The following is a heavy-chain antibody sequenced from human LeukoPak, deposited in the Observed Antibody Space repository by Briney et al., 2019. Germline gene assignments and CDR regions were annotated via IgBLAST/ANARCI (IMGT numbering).Heavy chain of an antibody. J-gene: IGHJ4*02. Sequence: PSETLSLTCAVYGGSFSGYYWSWIRQPPGKGLEWIGEINHSGSTNYNPSLKSRVTISVDTSENQFSLKLSSVTAADTAVYYCATSIAAAGSPTGYWGQGTLVTVSS. CDR3: ATSIAAAGSPTGY. D-gene: IGHD6-13*01. CDR2: INHSGST. CDR1: GGSFSGYY. V-gene: IGHV4-34*01.